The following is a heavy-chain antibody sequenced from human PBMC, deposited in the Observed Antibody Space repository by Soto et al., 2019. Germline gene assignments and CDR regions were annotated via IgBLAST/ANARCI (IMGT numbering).Heavy chain of an antibody. CDR1: GYTFSRHW. J-gene: IGHJ3*02. V-gene: IGHV3-74*01. D-gene: IGHD1-26*01. Sequence: EVQLVESGGGLVQPGGSLRLSCAASGYTFSRHWIHWVRQAPGQGPVGVSRISPDGSVTDYADFVEGRFTISRDNAKNTLNLQMSSLRSEDTAVYYCARPRSMSSSGFYIWGQGTMIIVSS. CDR3: ARPRSMSSSGFYI. CDR2: ISPDGSVT.